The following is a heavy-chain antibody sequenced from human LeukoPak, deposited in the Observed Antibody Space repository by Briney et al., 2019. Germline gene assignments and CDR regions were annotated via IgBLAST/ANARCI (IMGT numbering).Heavy chain of an antibody. CDR3: AGDVPIPSPLDY. CDR1: GYTFTSYG. Sequence: ASVKVSCKASGYTFTSYGISWVRQAPGQGLEWMGWISAYNGNTNYAQRLQGRVTMTTDTSTSTAYMELRSLRSDDTAVYYCAGDVPIPSPLDYWGQGTLVTVSS. CDR2: ISAYNGNT. V-gene: IGHV1-18*01. J-gene: IGHJ4*02.